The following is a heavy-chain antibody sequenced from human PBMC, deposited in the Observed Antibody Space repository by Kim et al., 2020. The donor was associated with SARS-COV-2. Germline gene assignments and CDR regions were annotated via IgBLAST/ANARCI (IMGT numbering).Heavy chain of an antibody. J-gene: IGHJ4*02. CDR2: INHSGST. D-gene: IGHD6-19*01. V-gene: IGHV4-34*01. CDR1: GGSFSGYY. Sequence: SETLSLTCAVYGGSFSGYYWSWIRQPPGKGLEWIGEINHSGSTNYNPSLKSRVTISVDTSKNQFSLKLSSVTAADTAVYYCARAWRGRFAVAGLGYWGQGTLVTVSS. CDR3: ARAWRGRFAVAGLGY.